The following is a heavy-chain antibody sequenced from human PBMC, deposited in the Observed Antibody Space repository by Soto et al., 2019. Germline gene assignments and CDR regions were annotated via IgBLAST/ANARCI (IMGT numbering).Heavy chain of an antibody. J-gene: IGHJ3*02. CDR1: GFTFSSYA. D-gene: IGHD5-12*01. V-gene: IGHV3-23*01. CDR2: ITASGVSS. CDR3: AKPVVPIGSTTPGDAFDS. Sequence: EVQLLESGGGLVQPGGSLRLSCAASGFTFSSYAMNWVRRAPGKGLEWVSTITASGVSSYYADSVKGRFTISRDNSKNTRCVQMSTLRATDTGVYYCAKPVVPIGSTTPGDAFDSWGKGTMVTVSP.